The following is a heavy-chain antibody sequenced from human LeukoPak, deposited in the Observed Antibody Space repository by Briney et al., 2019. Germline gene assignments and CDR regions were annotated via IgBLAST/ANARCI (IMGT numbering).Heavy chain of an antibody. CDR2: MNPNSGNT. CDR1: GYTFTSYD. D-gene: IGHD3-22*01. J-gene: IGHJ4*02. CDR3: ARDREERGYYYDSSGYYYYPPPFDY. Sequence: ASVKVSCKASGYTFTSYDINWVRQATGQGLEWMGWMNPNSGNTGYAQKFQGRVTMTRNTSISTAYMELSSLRSEDTAVYYCARDREERGYYYDSSGYYYYPPPFDYWGQGTLVTVSS. V-gene: IGHV1-8*01.